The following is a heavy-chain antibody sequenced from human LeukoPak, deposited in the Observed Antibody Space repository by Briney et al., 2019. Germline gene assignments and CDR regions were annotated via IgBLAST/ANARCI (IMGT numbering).Heavy chain of an antibody. CDR3: ARDCRSVSCYSVDY. J-gene: IGHJ4*02. V-gene: IGHV1-69*04. D-gene: IGHD2-15*01. CDR2: IIPTLGIA. CDR1: GGTFGSYA. Sequence: SVKVSCKASGGTFGSYAIRWVRQAPGQGLEWMGRIIPTLGIANYVQKFQGRVSITADTSTSTSYMELSSLRSEDTAVFYCARDCRSVSCYSVDYWGQGTLVTVSS.